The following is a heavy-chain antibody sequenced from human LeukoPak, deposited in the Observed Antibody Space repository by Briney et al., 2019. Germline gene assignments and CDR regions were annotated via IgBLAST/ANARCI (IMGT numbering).Heavy chain of an antibody. CDR2: ISWNSGSI. J-gene: IGHJ4*02. D-gene: IGHD6-19*01. Sequence: GGSLRLSCAASGFTFDDYAMHWVRQAPGKGLEWVSGISWNSGSIGYADSVKGRFTISRDNAKNSLYLQMNSLRAEDTALYYCAKGSYSSGWLYYFDYWGQGTLVTVSS. V-gene: IGHV3-9*01. CDR3: AKGSYSSGWLYYFDY. CDR1: GFTFDDYA.